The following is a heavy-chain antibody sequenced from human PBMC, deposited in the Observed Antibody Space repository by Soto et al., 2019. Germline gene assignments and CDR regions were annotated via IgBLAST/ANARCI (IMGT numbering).Heavy chain of an antibody. J-gene: IGHJ4*02. CDR1: GGSISSYY. Sequence: QVQLQESGPGLVKPSETLSLTCTVSGGSISSYYWSWIRQPPGKGLEWIGYIYYSGSNNYNPSLKSRVTISADTSKNQFSLKLSSVTAADTAVYYCARHWGFWADFWGQGTLVTVSS. V-gene: IGHV4-59*08. CDR2: IYYSGSN. D-gene: IGHD3-16*01. CDR3: ARHWGFWADF.